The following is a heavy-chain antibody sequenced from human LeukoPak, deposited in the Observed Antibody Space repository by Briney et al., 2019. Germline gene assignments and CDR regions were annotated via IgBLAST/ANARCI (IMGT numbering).Heavy chain of an antibody. J-gene: IGHJ4*02. CDR2: ISSSSSYI. V-gene: IGHV3-21*01. CDR1: GFTFSSYS. D-gene: IGHD3-3*01. CDR3: AKDYFTQESEYDFWSGLSASVDY. Sequence: PGGSLRLSCAASGFTFSSYSMNWVRQAPGKGLEWVSSISSSSSYIYYADSVKGRFTISRDNAKNSLYLQMNSLRAEDTAVYYCAKDYFTQESEYDFWSGLSASVDYWGQGTLVTVSS.